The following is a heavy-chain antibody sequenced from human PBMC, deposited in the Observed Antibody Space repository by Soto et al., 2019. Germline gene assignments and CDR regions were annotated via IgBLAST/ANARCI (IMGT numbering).Heavy chain of an antibody. CDR2: INAGNGNT. CDR3: ARDRPEFGGSTHNWFDP. CDR1: GYTFTGYA. D-gene: IGHD3-16*01. J-gene: IGHJ5*02. V-gene: IGHV1-3*01. Sequence: XSVKVSCKASGYTFTGYAMHWVRQAPGQRLEWMGWINAGNGNTKYSQKFQGRVTITRDTSASTAYMELSSLRSEDTAVYYCARDRPEFGGSTHNWFDPWGQGTLATVSS.